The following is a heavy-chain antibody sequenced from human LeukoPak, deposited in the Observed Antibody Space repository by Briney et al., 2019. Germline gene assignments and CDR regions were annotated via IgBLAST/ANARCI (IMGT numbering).Heavy chain of an antibody. D-gene: IGHD2-2*01. CDR2: ISAYNGNT. CDR1: GYTFTGYY. CDR3: ARDSSWHTFDY. V-gene: IGHV1-18*04. J-gene: IGHJ4*02. Sequence: GASVKVSCKASGYTFTGYYMHWVRQAPGQGLEWMGWISAYNGNTNYAQKLQGRVTMTTDTSTSTAYMELRSLRSDDTAVYYCARDSSWHTFDYWGQGTLVTVSS.